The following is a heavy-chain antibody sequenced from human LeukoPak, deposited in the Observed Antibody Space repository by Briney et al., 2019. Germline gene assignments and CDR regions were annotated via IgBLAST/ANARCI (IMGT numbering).Heavy chain of an antibody. CDR3: TTVSPESSGYYRRYYYYGMDV. CDR1: GCTFSNAW. D-gene: IGHD3-22*01. V-gene: IGHV3-15*01. CDR2: IKSKTDGGTT. J-gene: IGHJ6*02. Sequence: GGSLRLSCAASGCTFSNAWMSWVRKAPGKGLEWVGRIKSKTDGGTTDYAAPVKGRFTTSRDDSKNSLFLQMNSPKTEDTVEYYCTTVSPESSGYYRRYYYYGMDVWGQGTTVTVSS.